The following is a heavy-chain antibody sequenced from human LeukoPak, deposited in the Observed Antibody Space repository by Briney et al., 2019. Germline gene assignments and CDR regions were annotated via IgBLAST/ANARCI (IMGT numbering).Heavy chain of an antibody. CDR2: IIPILGIA. V-gene: IGHV1-69*04. D-gene: IGHD6-13*01. CDR3: ARDEAAGEFDY. J-gene: IGHJ4*02. CDR1: GGTFSSYA. Sequence: GASVKVSCKASGGTFSSYAISWVRQAPGQGLEWTGRIIPILGIANYAQKFQGRVTITADKSTSTAYMELSSLRSEDTAVYYCARDEAAGEFDYWGQGTLVTVSS.